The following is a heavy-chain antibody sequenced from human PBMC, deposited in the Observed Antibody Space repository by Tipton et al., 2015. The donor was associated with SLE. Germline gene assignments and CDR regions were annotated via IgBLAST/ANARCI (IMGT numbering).Heavy chain of an antibody. CDR1: GGSISSGGYS. CDR2: IYQSGTT. D-gene: IGHD5-18*01. V-gene: IGHV4-30-2*01. Sequence: LRLSCAVSGGSISSGGYSWSWIRQPPGKGLEWIGYIYQSGTTYYNPSLKSRVTISVDRSRNQFSLQLSSVTAADTAVYYCARSGLRRVDAGRMDVWGQGTTVTVSS. J-gene: IGHJ6*02. CDR3: ARSGLRRVDAGRMDV.